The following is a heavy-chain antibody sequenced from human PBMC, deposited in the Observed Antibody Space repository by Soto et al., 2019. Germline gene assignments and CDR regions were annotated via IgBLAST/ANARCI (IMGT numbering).Heavy chain of an antibody. CDR1: GFTFSSYW. CDR3: ARALVWSGSYYAFDY. CDR2: INSDGSST. D-gene: IGHD1-26*01. Sequence: GSLRLSCAASGFTFSSYWMYWVRPAPGKGLVWVSRINSDGSSTTYADSVKGRFTISRDNAKNTLYLQMNSLRAEDTAVYYCARALVWSGSYYAFDYWGQGTLVTVSS. J-gene: IGHJ4*02. V-gene: IGHV3-74*01.